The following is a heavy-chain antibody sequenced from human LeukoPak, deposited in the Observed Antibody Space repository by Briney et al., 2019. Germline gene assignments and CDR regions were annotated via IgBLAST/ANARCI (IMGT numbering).Heavy chain of an antibody. D-gene: IGHD4-17*01. CDR3: ASAGTTGNFDY. V-gene: IGHV1-46*01. CDR1: GYTFTNYY. CDR2: INPGGDNT. J-gene: IGHJ4*02. Sequence: ASVKVSCKASGYTFTNYYIHWVRQAPGQGLEWMGLINPGGDNTDYAQNFQGRVTMTRDTSTSTVYMGLSSLRSEDTAVYYCASAGTTGNFDYWGQGTLVTVSS.